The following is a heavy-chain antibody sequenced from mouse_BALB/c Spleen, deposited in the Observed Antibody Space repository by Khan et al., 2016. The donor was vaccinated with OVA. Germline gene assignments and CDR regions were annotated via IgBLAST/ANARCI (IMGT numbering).Heavy chain of an antibody. V-gene: IGHV5-12*02. CDR2: ISNGGGST. CDR1: GFTFSDYY. CDR3: ARYDYAMDY. D-gene: IGHD2-14*01. Sequence: DVLLVESGGGLVQPGGSLKLSCATSGFTFSDYYMYWVRQTPEKRLEWVAYISNGGGSTYYPDTVKGRFTISRDNAKTTLYLQMSRLKSEDTAMYCCARYDYAMDYWCQGTSVTVAS. J-gene: IGHJ4*01.